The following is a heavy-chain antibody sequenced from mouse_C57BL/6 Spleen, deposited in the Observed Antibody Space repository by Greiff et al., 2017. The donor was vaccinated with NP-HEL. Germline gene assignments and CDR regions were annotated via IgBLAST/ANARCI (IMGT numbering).Heavy chain of an antibody. CDR3: FLYDYDVEGFAY. CDR2: IRSKSNNYAT. J-gene: IGHJ3*01. Sequence: EVQLVESGGGLVQPKGSLKLSCAASGFSFNTYAMNWVRQAPGKGLEWVARIRSKSNNYATYYADSVKDRFTISRDDSESMLYLQMNNLKTEDTAMYYCFLYDYDVEGFAYWGQGTLVTVSA. D-gene: IGHD2-4*01. CDR1: GFSFNTYA. V-gene: IGHV10-1*01.